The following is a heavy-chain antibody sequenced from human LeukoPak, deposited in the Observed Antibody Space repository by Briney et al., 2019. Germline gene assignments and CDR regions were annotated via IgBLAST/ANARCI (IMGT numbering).Heavy chain of an antibody. CDR2: ISGSGGST. Sequence: PGGSLRLSCAASGFTFSSYAMSWVRQAPGKGLEWVSAISGSGGSTYYADSVKGRFTISRDNSKNTLYLQMNSLRAEDTAVYFCARGGYLLTFGGLDYWGQGTLVTVSS. D-gene: IGHD3-16*01. CDR3: ARGGYLLTFGGLDY. J-gene: IGHJ4*02. CDR1: GFTFSSYA. V-gene: IGHV3-23*01.